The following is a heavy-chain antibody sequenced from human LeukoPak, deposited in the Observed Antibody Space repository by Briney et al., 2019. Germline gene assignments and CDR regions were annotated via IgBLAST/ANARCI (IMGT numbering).Heavy chain of an antibody. CDR3: AKDYCGGDCYSGWYFDL. V-gene: IGHV3-9*01. CDR1: GFTFDDYA. D-gene: IGHD2-21*02. CDR2: ISYNSDTI. J-gene: IGHJ2*01. Sequence: GGSLRLSCAASGFTFDDYAMHWGRQAPGKGLEWASGISYNSDTIAYADSVKGRFTISRDNAKNSLYLQMNSLRAEDTALYYCAKDYCGGDCYSGWYFDLWGRGTLVTVSS.